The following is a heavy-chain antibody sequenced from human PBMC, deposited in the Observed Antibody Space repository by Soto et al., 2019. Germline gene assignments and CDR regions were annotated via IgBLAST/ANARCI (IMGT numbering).Heavy chain of an antibody. V-gene: IGHV3-23*01. CDR1: GFTFSSYA. CDR2: ISGSGGST. Sequence: EVQLLESGGGLVQPRGSLRLSCAASGFTFSSYAMSWVRQAPGKGLEWVSAISGSGGSTYYADSVKGRFTISRDNSKNTLYLQMNSLRAEDTAVYYCAAHSSSWYDWFDPWGQGTLVTVSS. CDR3: AAHSSSWYDWFDP. J-gene: IGHJ5*02. D-gene: IGHD6-13*01.